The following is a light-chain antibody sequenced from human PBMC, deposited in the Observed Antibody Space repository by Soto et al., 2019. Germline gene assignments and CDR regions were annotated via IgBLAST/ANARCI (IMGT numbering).Light chain of an antibody. CDR2: LNSDGSH. Sequence: QLVLTQSPSASASLGASVKLTCTLSSGHSSYAIAWHQQQPEKGPRYLMKLNSDGSHSKGDGIPDRFSGSSSGAERYLTSSSLQYEDEADYYCQTWGTGIPWVFGGGPKLTVL. J-gene: IGLJ3*02. V-gene: IGLV4-69*01. CDR3: QTWGTGIPWV. CDR1: SGHSSYA.